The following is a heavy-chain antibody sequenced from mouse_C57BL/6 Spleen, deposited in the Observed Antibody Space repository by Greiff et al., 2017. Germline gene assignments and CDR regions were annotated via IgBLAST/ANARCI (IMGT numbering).Heavy chain of an antibody. CDR1: GYAFSSYW. Sequence: QVQLKESGAELVKPGASVKISCKASGYAFSSYWMNWVKQRPGKGLEWIGQIYPGDGDTNYNGKFKGKATLTADKSSSTAYMQLSSLTSEDSAVYFCANYGSSDWYFDVWGTGTTVTVSS. CDR3: ANYGSSDWYFDV. D-gene: IGHD1-1*01. V-gene: IGHV1-80*01. J-gene: IGHJ1*03. CDR2: IYPGDGDT.